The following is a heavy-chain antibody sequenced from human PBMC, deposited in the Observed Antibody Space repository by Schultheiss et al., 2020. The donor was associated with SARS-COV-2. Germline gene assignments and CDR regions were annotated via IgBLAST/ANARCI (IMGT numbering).Heavy chain of an antibody. CDR1: GFTFSDHY. Sequence: GGSLRLSCAASGFTFSDHYMDWVRQAPGKGLEWVAVISYDGSNKYYADSVKGRFTISRDNSKNTLFLQMNSLRAEDTAVYYCARDLYGATTNYWGQGTLVTVSS. CDR3: ARDLYGATTNY. V-gene: IGHV3-30*07. D-gene: IGHD1-26*01. CDR2: ISYDGSNK. J-gene: IGHJ4*02.